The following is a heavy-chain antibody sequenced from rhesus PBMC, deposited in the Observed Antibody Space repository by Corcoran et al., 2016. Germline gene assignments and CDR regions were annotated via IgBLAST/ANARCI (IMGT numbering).Heavy chain of an antibody. CDR3: ARDDYGSNVAFDF. CDR2: IDGNSAST. V-gene: IGHV4-73*01. CDR1: GGSISGYYY. J-gene: IGHJ3*01. Sequence: QVKLQQWGEGLVKPSETLSLTCAVYGGSISGYYYWSWIRQAPGKGLEWIGNIDGNSASTNYNPSLKNRVTISKDTSKNQFSLKLSSVTAADTAVYYCARDDYGSNVAFDFWGQGLRVTVSS. D-gene: IGHD4-29*01.